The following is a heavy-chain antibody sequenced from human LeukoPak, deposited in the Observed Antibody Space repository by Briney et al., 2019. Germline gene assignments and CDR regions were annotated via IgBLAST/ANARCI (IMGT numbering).Heavy chain of an antibody. D-gene: IGHD2-15*01. J-gene: IGHJ5*02. CDR2: INTDGSTT. V-gene: IGHV3-74*01. CDR3: ARDLTSCSGGSCYPTWFDP. CDR1: GFTFSSYW. Sequence: GGSLRLSCAASGFTFSSYWMHWVRQAPGKGLVWVSHINTDGSTTTYADSVKGRFTISRDNAKNTLYLQMNSLRAEDTAMYYCARDLTSCSGGSCYPTWFDPWGQGTLVTVSS.